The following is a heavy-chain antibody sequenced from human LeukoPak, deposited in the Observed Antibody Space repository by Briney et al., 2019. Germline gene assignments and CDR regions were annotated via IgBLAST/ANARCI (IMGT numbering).Heavy chain of an antibody. J-gene: IGHJ4*02. V-gene: IGHV3-23*01. CDR3: ATDTMIVVVIGYFDY. D-gene: IGHD3-22*01. CDR2: ISGSGGST. CDR1: GFTFSSYA. Sequence: GGSLRLSCAASGFTFSSYAMSWVRQAPGKGLEWASAISGSGGSTYYADSVKGRFTISRDNSKNTLYLQMSSLRAEDTAVYYCATDTMIVVVIGYFDYWGQGTLVTVSS.